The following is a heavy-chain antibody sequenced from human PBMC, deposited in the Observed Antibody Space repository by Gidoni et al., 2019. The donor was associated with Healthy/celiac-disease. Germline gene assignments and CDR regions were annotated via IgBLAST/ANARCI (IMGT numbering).Heavy chain of an antibody. J-gene: IGHJ4*02. V-gene: IGHV3-30*18. CDR1: GFTFSRYG. D-gene: IGHD6-13*01. CDR2: ISYDGSNK. CDR3: AKDYDKAGTLYYFDY. Sequence: QVQLVESGGGVVQPGRSLRRCCAASGFTFSRYGTHWARQAPGKGLEWVAFISYDGSNKYYADPVKGRFTISRDNSKHTLYLQMNSLRAEDTAVYYCAKDYDKAGTLYYFDYWGQGTLVTVSS.